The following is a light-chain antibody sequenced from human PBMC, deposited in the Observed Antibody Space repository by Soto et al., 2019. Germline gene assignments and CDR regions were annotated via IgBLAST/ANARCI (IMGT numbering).Light chain of an antibody. V-gene: IGKV3-20*01. CDR1: QTVTNNY. Sequence: EVVLTQSPGTLSLSPGERATLSCRASQTVTNNYLAWYQQRPGQAPRLLIYGASSRATGIPDRFSGSGSGADFTLTISRLEPEDFAVYYCQHYISLPLTFDGGTKVEIK. CDR3: QHYISLPLT. CDR2: GAS. J-gene: IGKJ4*01.